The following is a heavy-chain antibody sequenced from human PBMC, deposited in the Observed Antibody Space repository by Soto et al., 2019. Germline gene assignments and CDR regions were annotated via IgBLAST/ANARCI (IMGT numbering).Heavy chain of an antibody. V-gene: IGHV3-9*01. CDR3: AKGGPDAFCGGGRCYFDS. J-gene: IGHJ4*02. CDR2: ISWNGKST. Sequence: EVQLVDSGGGLVQPGRSLRLSCAASGFTFDDYALHWVRRVPGKGLEWVSSISWNGKSTGYADSVKGRFTISRDNAKNSLYVQMNSLRREDTALYYCAKGGPDAFCGGGRCYFDSWGQGTLVSVSS. CDR1: GFTFDDYA. D-gene: IGHD2-21*01.